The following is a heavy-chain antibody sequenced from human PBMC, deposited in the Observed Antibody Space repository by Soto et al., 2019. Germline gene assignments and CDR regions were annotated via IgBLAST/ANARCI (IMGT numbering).Heavy chain of an antibody. CDR2: ISSRSKYI. Sequence: GGSLRLSCIGSGFTFSSYAMNWVRQAPGKGLEWVSSISSRSKYIYYTDSVKGRFTISRDNAKNSLYLQMNGLRAEDTALYYCARDPDAEYSGNYHTPRSLDSWGQGTQVTVSS. J-gene: IGHJ4*02. CDR1: GFTFSSYA. V-gene: IGHV3-21*01. CDR3: ARDPDAEYSGNYHTPRSLDS. D-gene: IGHD1-26*01.